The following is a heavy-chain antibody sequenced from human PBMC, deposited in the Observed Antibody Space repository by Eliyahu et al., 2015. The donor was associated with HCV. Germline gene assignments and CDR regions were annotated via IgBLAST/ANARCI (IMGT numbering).Heavy chain of an antibody. D-gene: IGHD1-26*01. Sequence: QVQLVQSGAEVKKPGASVKVSCKASGYTFTGYYMHWVRQAPGQGLEWMGWINPNSGGTNYAQKFQGRVTMTRDTSISTAYMELSRLRSDDTAVYYCARVRWELKVDHGMDVWGQGTTVTVSS. CDR3: ARVRWELKVDHGMDV. J-gene: IGHJ6*02. CDR1: GYTFTGYY. CDR2: INPNSGGT. V-gene: IGHV1-2*02.